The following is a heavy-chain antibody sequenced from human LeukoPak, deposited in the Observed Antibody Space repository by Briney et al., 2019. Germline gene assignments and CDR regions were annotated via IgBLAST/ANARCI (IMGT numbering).Heavy chain of an antibody. J-gene: IGHJ4*02. CDR1: GGTFSSYA. Sequence: GASVKVSCKASGGTFSSYAISWVRQAPGQGLEWMGGIIPIFGTANYAQKFQGRVTLTRDTSASTAYMELSSLTSEDTALYHCARGPGFGELFIDYWGQGTLVTVSS. V-gene: IGHV1-69*05. D-gene: IGHD3-10*01. CDR2: IIPIFGTA. CDR3: ARGPGFGELFIDY.